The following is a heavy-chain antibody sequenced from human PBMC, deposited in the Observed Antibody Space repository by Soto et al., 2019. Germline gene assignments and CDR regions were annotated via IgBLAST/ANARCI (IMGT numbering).Heavy chain of an antibody. CDR3: TTVLPTLRGVVPSDY. CDR2: IKIKTGGGTI. D-gene: IGHD3-10*01. CDR1: GFTFSNVW. V-gene: IGHV3-15*07. Sequence: EVQLVESGGGLVKPGGSLRLSCAASGFTFSNVWMNWVLQAPGKGLEWVGRIKIKTGGGTIDYAAPVKGRFIISRDDSKNTLHLQMNSRKTEDTAMYYCTTVLPTLRGVVPSDYWGQGTLVTVSS. J-gene: IGHJ4*02.